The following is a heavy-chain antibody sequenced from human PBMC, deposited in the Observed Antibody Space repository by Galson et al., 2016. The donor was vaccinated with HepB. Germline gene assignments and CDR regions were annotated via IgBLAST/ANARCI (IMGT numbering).Heavy chain of an antibody. J-gene: IGHJ6*02. CDR3: ARGLRAGYYWSFDV. V-gene: IGHV3-13*01. D-gene: IGHD1-26*01. CDR2: YVVAGNT. CDR1: GFTFSNSA. Sequence: SLRLSCAASGFTFSNSAMHWVRQSMGKGLEWVSGYVVAGNTYYADSVKGRFTISREDGENSLYLQMNSLRAGDTAVYHCARGLRAGYYWSFDVWGQGTTVTVSS.